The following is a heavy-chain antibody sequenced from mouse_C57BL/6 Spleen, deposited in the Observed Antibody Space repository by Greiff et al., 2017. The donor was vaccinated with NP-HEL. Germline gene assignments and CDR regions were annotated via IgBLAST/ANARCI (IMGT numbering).Heavy chain of an antibody. J-gene: IGHJ2*01. CDR3: ARTDGYHTRFDY. Sequence: QVQLQQPGAELVKPGASVKLSCKASGYTFTSYWMHWVKQRPGQGLEWIGMIHPNSGSTNYNEKFKSKATLTVDKSSSTAYMQLSSLTSEDSAVYYCARTDGYHTRFDYWGQGTTLTVSS. V-gene: IGHV1-64*01. D-gene: IGHD2-3*01. CDR1: GYTFTSYW. CDR2: IHPNSGST.